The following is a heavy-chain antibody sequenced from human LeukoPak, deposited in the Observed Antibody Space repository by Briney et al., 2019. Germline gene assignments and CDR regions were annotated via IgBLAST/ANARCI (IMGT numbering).Heavy chain of an antibody. CDR2: INSDGSTT. Sequence: GGSLRLSCAASGFTFSSYWMHWVRQAPGKGLVWVARINSDGSTTTYADSVKGLFTISRDNAKNTLYLQMNSLRAEDTAVFYCARAVAGPSHLDYWGQGTLVTVSS. CDR1: GFTFSSYW. J-gene: IGHJ4*02. D-gene: IGHD6-19*01. V-gene: IGHV3-74*01. CDR3: ARAVAGPSHLDY.